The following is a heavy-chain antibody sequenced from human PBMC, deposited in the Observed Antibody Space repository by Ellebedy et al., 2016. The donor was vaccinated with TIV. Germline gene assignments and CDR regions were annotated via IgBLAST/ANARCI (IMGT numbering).Heavy chain of an antibody. CDR1: GGSISTYY. V-gene: IGHV4-59*08. Sequence: MPSETLSLTCTVSGGSISTYYWSWIRQPLGQGLEWIGYIYYSGYTEYNPSLKSRVTISLDTSKDQFSLRLSSVTAADTAVYYCARGPLRYFDWVYYYHGMDVWGQGTTVTVSS. D-gene: IGHD3-9*01. CDR2: IYYSGYT. CDR3: ARGPLRYFDWVYYYHGMDV. J-gene: IGHJ6*02.